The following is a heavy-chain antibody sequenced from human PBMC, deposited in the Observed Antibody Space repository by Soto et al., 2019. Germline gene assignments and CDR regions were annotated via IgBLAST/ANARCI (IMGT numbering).Heavy chain of an antibody. Sequence: DVQLVESGGGSVKPGGSLRLSCVASGFTFANAWMTWVRHLPGKGLEWVGHIKSRSVGGTAEYAATVQGRFTISRDDPKDTVYLQMDSLQGEDTAVYFCTTNPPGDGYTNCLYYTLDGWGQGTAVTVSS. CDR2: IKSRSVGGTA. D-gene: IGHD1-26*01. J-gene: IGHJ6*02. CDR3: TTNPPGDGYTNCLYYTLDG. V-gene: IGHV3-15*05. CDR1: GFTFANAW.